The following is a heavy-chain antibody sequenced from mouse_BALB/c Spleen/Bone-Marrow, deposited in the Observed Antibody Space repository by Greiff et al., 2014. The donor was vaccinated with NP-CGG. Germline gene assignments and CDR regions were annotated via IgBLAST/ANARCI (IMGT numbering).Heavy chain of an antibody. CDR3: KREITRYAEDA. CDR1: GYAFTNYW. V-gene: IGHV1-54*01. J-gene: IGHJ4*01. Sequence: QVQLQQSGAELVRPGTSVKVSCKASGYAFTNYWIEWVKQRPGQGLEWIGVINPGSGGVNYNEKFKGKATLTADKSSSTAYIQLSSLTSDVSGVYFFKREITRYAEDAWGQEPPFPFS. CDR2: INPGSGGV. D-gene: IGHD2-4*01.